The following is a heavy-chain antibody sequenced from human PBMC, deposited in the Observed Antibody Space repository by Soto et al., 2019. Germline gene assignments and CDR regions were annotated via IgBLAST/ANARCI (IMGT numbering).Heavy chain of an antibody. CDR1: GGSFSGYY. J-gene: IGHJ2*01. D-gene: IGHD5-12*01. CDR2: INHSGST. Sequence: SETLSLTCAVYGGSFSGYYWSWIRQPPGKGLEWIGEINHSGSTNYNPSLKSRVTISVDTSKNQFSLKLSSVTAADTAVYYCAIHCNIVATTDYWYFDLWGRGTLVTVSS. CDR3: AIHCNIVATTDYWYFDL. V-gene: IGHV4-34*01.